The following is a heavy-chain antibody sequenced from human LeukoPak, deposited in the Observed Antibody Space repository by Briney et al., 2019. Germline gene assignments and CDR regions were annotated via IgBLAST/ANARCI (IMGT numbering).Heavy chain of an antibody. D-gene: IGHD1-26*01. V-gene: IGHV3-21*01. J-gene: IGHJ4*02. CDR2: ISSSSSYI. Sequence: GGSLRLSCAASGFTFSSYSMNWVRQAPGKGLEWVSFISSSSSYIYYADSMKGRFTISRDNAKNSLYLQMNSLRAEDTAVYYCASYLVGAKRSFDYWGQGTLVTVSS. CDR3: ASYLVGAKRSFDY. CDR1: GFTFSSYS.